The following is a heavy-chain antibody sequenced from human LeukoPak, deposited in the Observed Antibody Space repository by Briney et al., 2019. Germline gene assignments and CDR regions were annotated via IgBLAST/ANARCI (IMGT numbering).Heavy chain of an antibody. V-gene: IGHV3-30*02. D-gene: IGHD3-10*01. CDR2: IRYTGNNK. J-gene: IGHJ4*02. CDR3: AKDRGLNWYFDY. Sequence: PGGSLRLSCAASGFTFSTYGMLWVRQAPGKGLEWVTFIRYTGNNKYYADSVKGRFTISRDNSKNTLYLQMNSLRAEDTAVYYCAKDRGLNWYFDYWGQGTLVTVSS. CDR1: GFTFSTYG.